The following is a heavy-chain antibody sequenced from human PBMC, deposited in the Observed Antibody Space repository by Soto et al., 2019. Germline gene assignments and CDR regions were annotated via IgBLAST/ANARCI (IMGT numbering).Heavy chain of an antibody. V-gene: IGHV4-34*02. CDR3: AIGGGNSGYFFDY. CDR2: INHGRST. Sequence: QVQLRHWGAGLLKPSETLSLRCAVYGGSLSDYSWSWIRQSPEKGLEWIGEINHGRSTKYNPSLKSRVSMSVATSKNQVSLFLTSATAADTAVYRCAIGGGNSGYFFDYWGRGTLVTVSS. CDR1: GGSLSDYS. J-gene: IGHJ4*02. D-gene: IGHD5-12*01.